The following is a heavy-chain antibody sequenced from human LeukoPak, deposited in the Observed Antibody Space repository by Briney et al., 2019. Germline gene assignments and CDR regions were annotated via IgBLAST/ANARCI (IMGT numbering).Heavy chain of an antibody. Sequence: GGSLRLSWAASGFTFSSYSMNWVRQAPGKGLEWVSYISSSSSTIYYADSVKGRFTISRDNAKNSLYLQMNSLRAEDTAVYYCASTRASITIFEVVPNDYWGQGTLVTVSS. J-gene: IGHJ4*02. D-gene: IGHD3-3*01. V-gene: IGHV3-48*01. CDR1: GFTFSSYS. CDR2: ISSSSSTI. CDR3: ASTRASITIFEVVPNDY.